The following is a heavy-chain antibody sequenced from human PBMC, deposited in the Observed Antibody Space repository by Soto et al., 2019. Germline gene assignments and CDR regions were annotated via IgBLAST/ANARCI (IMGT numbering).Heavy chain of an antibody. Sequence: PSETLSLTCTFSGCSISSAAYCWSWIRQSPDKGLEWIGHIYDGGTTYSSPSLKGRVTISADTSENQFSLKLSSVTAADTAVYYCARWGSGWYYFDYWGQGTLVTVSS. CDR1: GCSISSAAYC. V-gene: IGHV4-30-2*06. D-gene: IGHD6-19*01. CDR3: ARWGSGWYYFDY. J-gene: IGHJ4*02. CDR2: IYDGGTT.